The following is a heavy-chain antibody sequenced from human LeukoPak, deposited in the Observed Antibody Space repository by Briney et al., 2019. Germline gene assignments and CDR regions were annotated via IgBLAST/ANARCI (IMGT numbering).Heavy chain of an antibody. D-gene: IGHD6-19*01. J-gene: IGHJ4*02. Sequence: SQTLSLTCAVSGGSISSGGYSWSWIRQPPGKGLEWIGYIYHSGSTYYNPSLKSRVTISVDRSKNQFSLKLSSVTAADTAVYYCARPAVAGTKSFDYWGQGTLVTVSS. CDR2: IYHSGST. V-gene: IGHV4-30-2*01. CDR1: GGSISSGGYS. CDR3: ARPAVAGTKSFDY.